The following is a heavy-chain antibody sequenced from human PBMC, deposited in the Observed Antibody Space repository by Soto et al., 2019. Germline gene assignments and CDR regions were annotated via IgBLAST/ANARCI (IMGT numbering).Heavy chain of an antibody. Sequence: QVQLVESGGGVVQPGRSLRLSCAASGFTFSSYGMHWVRQAPGKGLGWVAVIWYDGSNKHYADSVKGRFTISRDNSMNTLYVQINSLRAEDTAVYYCARALFGAEDYWGQGTLVTVSS. V-gene: IGHV3-33*01. CDR1: GFTFSSYG. CDR2: IWYDGSNK. CDR3: ARALFGAEDY. J-gene: IGHJ4*02. D-gene: IGHD3-10*01.